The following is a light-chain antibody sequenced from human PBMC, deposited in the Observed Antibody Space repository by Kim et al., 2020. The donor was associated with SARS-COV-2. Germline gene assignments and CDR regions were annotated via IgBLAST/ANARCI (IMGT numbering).Light chain of an antibody. Sequence: LSPGERATLSYGASQSISTYLNWYQQKPGQAPRLLIYDASNRAPGIPARFSGSGSGTDFTLIISSLEPDDFAVYYCQQRGNWPLTFGGGTKVDIK. CDR3: QQRGNWPLT. J-gene: IGKJ4*01. CDR2: DAS. CDR1: QSISTY. V-gene: IGKV3-11*01.